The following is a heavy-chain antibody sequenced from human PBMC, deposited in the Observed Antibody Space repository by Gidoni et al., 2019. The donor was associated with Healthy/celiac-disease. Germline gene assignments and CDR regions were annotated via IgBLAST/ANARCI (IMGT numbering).Heavy chain of an antibody. CDR3: ARGYCSGGSCSSYYYGMDV. CDR1: GCHLSSYA. CDR2: IIPIFGTA. Sequence: QVQLVQSGAEVTTPGSSVSVSCKASGCHLSSYAIRWVRQAPGQGLEWMGGIIPIFGTANYEQKFQGSVTITADESTSTAYMELSSLRSEDTAVYYCARGYCSGGSCSSYYYGMDVWGQGTTVTVSS. V-gene: IGHV1-69*01. J-gene: IGHJ6*02. D-gene: IGHD2-15*01.